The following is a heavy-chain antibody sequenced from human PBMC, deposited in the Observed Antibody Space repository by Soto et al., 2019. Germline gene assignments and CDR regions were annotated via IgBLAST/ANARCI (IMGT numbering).Heavy chain of an antibody. V-gene: IGHV1-3*01. CDR2: INAGNGNT. CDR1: GYTFTSYA. D-gene: IGHD6-19*01. CDR3: ARDYSSGWYRYYYGMDV. Sequence: ASVKVSCKASGYTFTSYAMHWVRQAPGQRLEWMGWINAGNGNTKYSQKFQGRVTITRDTSASTAYMELSSLRSEDTAMYYCARDYSSGWYRYYYGMDVWGQGTTVTVSS. J-gene: IGHJ6*02.